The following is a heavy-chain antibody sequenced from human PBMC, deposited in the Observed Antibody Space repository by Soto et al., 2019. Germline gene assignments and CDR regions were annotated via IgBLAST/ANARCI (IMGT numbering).Heavy chain of an antibody. J-gene: IGHJ4*02. CDR1: GGSISSSSYC. Sequence: SETLSLTCTVSGGSISSSSYCWGWIRQPPGKGLEWTGSIYYSGSTYYNPSLKSRVTISVDTSKNQFSLKLTSVTAADTAVYYCARDKITGLFDYWGQGTLVTVSS. D-gene: IGHD2-8*02. CDR2: IYYSGST. CDR3: ARDKITGLFDY. V-gene: IGHV4-39*02.